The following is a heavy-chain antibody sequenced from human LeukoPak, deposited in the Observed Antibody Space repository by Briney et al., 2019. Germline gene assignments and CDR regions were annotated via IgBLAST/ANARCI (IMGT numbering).Heavy chain of an antibody. CDR2: IIPIFGTA. Sequence: GASVTVSFKASGGTFSSYAISWVRQAPGQGLEWMGGIIPIFGTANYAQKFQGRVTITADKSTSTAYMELSSLRSEDTAVYYCASAEDLGYCSSTSCHGNYWGQGTLVTVSS. CDR3: ASAEDLGYCSSTSCHGNY. V-gene: IGHV1-69*06. CDR1: GGTFSSYA. J-gene: IGHJ4*02. D-gene: IGHD2-2*01.